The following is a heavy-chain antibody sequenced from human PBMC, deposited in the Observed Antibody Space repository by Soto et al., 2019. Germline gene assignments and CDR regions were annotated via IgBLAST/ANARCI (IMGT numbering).Heavy chain of an antibody. CDR2: IWYDGSNK. CDR3: ARARDSSGYYYVGLDAFDI. J-gene: IGHJ3*02. Sequence: PGGSLRLSCAASGFTFSSYGMHWVRQAPGKGLEWVAVIWYDGSNKYYADSVKGRFTISRDNSKNTLYLQMNSLRAEDTAVYYCARARDSSGYYYVGLDAFDIWGQGTMVTVSS. D-gene: IGHD3-22*01. CDR1: GFTFSSYG. V-gene: IGHV3-33*01.